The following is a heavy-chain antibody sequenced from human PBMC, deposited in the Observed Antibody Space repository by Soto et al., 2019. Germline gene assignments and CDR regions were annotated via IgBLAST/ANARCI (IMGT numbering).Heavy chain of an antibody. J-gene: IGHJ5*02. CDR2: IYHSGST. CDR3: ARVPDR. CDR1: GCSMSSGGYS. V-gene: IGHV4-30-2*01. Sequence: SEILSLTCAVSGCSMSSGGYSWSWIRQPPGKGLEWIGYIYHSGSTYYNPSLKSRVTISVDRSKNQFSLKLSSVTAADTAVYYCARVPDRWGQGTLVTVSS. D-gene: IGHD2-2*01.